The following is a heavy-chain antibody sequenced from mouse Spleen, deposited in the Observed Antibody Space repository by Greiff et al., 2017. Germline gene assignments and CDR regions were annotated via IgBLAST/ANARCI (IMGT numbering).Heavy chain of an antibody. Sequence: EVQVVESGGGLVKPGGSLKLSCAASGFTFSSYTMSWVRQTPAKRLEWVATISSGGGNTYYPDSVKGRFTISRDNARNTLYLQMSSLRSEDTAMYYCARPYSYYSYDRYFDVWGAGTTVTVSS. CDR2: ISSGGGNT. J-gene: IGHJ1*01. CDR3: ARPYSYYSYDRYFDV. D-gene: IGHD2-12*01. CDR1: GFTFSSYT. V-gene: IGHV5-9*04.